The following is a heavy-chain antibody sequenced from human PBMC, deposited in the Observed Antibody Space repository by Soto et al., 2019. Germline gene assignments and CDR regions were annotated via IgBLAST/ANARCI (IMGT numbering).Heavy chain of an antibody. V-gene: IGHV1-69*08. D-gene: IGHD3-10*01. CDR2: IIPILGIA. CDR1: GGTFSSYT. J-gene: IGHJ4*02. CDR3: AREEYYYGSGAFFDY. Sequence: QVQLVQSGAEVKKPGSSVKVSCKASGGTFSSYTISWVRQAPGQGLERMGRIIPILGIANYAQKFQGRVTMTADKSPSTAYMELRSRSSEDTAVYYCAREEYYYGSGAFFDYWGQGTLVSVSS.